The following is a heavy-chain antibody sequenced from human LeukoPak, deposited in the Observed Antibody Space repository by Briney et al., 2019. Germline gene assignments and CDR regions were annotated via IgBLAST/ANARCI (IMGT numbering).Heavy chain of an antibody. J-gene: IGHJ6*02. CDR3: ARDDNYDFWSGSNYGMDV. Sequence: GGSLRLSCAASGFTFSSYSMNWVRQAPGKGLEWVSSISSSSSYIYYADPVKGRFTISRDNAKNSLYLQMNSLRAEDTAVYYCARDDNYDFWSGSNYGMDVWGQGTTVTVSS. V-gene: IGHV3-21*01. CDR1: GFTFSSYS. D-gene: IGHD3-3*01. CDR2: ISSSSSYI.